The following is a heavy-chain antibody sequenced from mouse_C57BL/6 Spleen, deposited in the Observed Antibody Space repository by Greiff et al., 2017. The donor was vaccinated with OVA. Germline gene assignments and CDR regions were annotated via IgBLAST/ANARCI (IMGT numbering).Heavy chain of an antibody. CDR1: GYTFTSYW. CDR2: IYPGSGST. V-gene: IGHV1-55*01. CDR3: ARDSITTVVPYYFDY. D-gene: IGHD1-1*01. J-gene: IGHJ2*01. Sequence: VQLQQPGAELVKPGASVKMSCMASGYTFTSYWITWVKQRPGQGLEWIGDIYPGSGSTNYNEKFKSKATLTVDTSSSTAYMQLSSLTSEDSAVYYCARDSITTVVPYYFDYWGQGTTLTVSS.